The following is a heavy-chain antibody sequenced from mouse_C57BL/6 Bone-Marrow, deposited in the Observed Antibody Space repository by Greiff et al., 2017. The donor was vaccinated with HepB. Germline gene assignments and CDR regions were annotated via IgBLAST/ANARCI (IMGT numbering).Heavy chain of an antibody. CDR2: IDPETGGT. Sequence: QVQLKQSGAELVRPGASVTLSCKASGYTFTDYEMHWVKQTPVHGLEWIGAIDPETGGTAYNQKFKGKAILTADKSSSTAYMELRSLTSEDSAVYYCTSSLQDYFDYWGQGTTLTVSS. CDR3: TSSLQDYFDY. D-gene: IGHD3-2*02. V-gene: IGHV1-15*01. J-gene: IGHJ2*01. CDR1: GYTFTDYE.